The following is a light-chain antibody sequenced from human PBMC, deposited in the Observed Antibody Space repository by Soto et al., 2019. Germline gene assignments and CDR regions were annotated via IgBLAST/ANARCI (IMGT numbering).Light chain of an antibody. Sequence: EIVMTQSPATLSVSPGERATLSCRASQSVSSNLAWYQQKPGQAPRLLIYGASTSATGIPARFSGSGSGTEFTLSTSSLQSEDFAVDYCQQYNNCPPWTFGQGTKVEIK. CDR1: QSVSSN. CDR2: GAS. J-gene: IGKJ1*01. CDR3: QQYNNCPPWT. V-gene: IGKV3-15*01.